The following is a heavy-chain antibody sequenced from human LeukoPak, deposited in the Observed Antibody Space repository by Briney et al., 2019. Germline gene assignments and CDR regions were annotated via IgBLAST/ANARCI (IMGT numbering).Heavy chain of an antibody. D-gene: IGHD1-7*01. Sequence: SETLSLTCAVYGGSFSGYYWSWIRQPPGKGLEWIGYIYYSGSTNYNPSLKSRVTISVDTSKNQFSLKLSSVTAADTAVYYCARVGYNWNFQGYFDLWGRGTLVTVSS. CDR2: IYYSGST. J-gene: IGHJ2*01. CDR1: GGSFSGYY. V-gene: IGHV4-59*01. CDR3: ARVGYNWNFQGYFDL.